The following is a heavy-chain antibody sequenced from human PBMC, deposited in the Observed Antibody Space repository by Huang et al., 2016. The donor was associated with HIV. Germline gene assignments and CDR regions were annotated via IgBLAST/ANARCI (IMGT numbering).Heavy chain of an antibody. CDR1: GFTFSSYA. D-gene: IGHD6-19*01. CDR3: ANTFVKGRWLPN. V-gene: IGHV3-23*01. CDR2: ISGSGGST. J-gene: IGHJ4*02. Sequence: EVQLLESGGGLVQPGGSLRLSCAASGFTFSSYAMSWVRQAPGKGLEWVSAISGSGGSTYYADSVKGRFTISRDNSKNTLYLQMNSLRAEDTAVYYCANTFVKGRWLPNWGQGTLVTVSS.